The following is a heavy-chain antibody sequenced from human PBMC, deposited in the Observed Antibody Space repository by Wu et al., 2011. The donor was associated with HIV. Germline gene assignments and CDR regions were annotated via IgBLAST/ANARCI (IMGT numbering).Heavy chain of an antibody. V-gene: IGHV1-46*01. J-gene: IGHJ2*01. D-gene: IGHD1-26*01. CDR2: INPSYGST. CDR3: ARGPREGWYFDV. Sequence: WVRQAPGQGLEWMGIINPSYGSTTHAQKFQGRVTMTRDTSTSTVYMELNNLRSDDTAVYYCARGPREGWYFDVWGRGTLVIVSS.